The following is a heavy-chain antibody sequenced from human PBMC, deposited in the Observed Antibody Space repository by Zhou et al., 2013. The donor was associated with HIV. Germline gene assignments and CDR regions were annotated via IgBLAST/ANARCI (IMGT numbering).Heavy chain of an antibody. Sequence: QVRLVQSGAEVKKPGSSVKVSCKASRGTFNNFAYSWVRQAPGQGLEWMGGIIPIFVTPNYAQRFQGRVTITADESTRTVYMELISLRFDDTAIYYCARDFYASASHTFDPWGQGTLVTVSS. CDR1: RGTFNNFA. V-gene: IGHV1-69*12. J-gene: IGHJ5*02. CDR2: IIPIFVTP. CDR3: ARDFYASASHTFDP. D-gene: IGHD2-8*01.